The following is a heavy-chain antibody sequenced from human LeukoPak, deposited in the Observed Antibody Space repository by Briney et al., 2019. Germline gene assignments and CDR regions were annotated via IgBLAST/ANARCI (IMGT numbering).Heavy chain of an antibody. D-gene: IGHD6-19*01. CDR3: AREEVAVAGRSLDY. Sequence: GGSLRLSCAASGFTFSSYAMHWVRQAPGKGLEWVAVISYDGSNKYYADSVKGRFTISRDNSKNTLYLQMNSLRAGDTAVYYCAREEVAVAGRSLDYWGQGTLVTVSS. CDR1: GFTFSSYA. V-gene: IGHV3-30-3*01. J-gene: IGHJ4*02. CDR2: ISYDGSNK.